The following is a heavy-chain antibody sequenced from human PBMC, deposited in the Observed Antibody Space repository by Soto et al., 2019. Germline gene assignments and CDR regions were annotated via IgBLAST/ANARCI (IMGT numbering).Heavy chain of an antibody. J-gene: IGHJ6*02. V-gene: IGHV4-30-4*01. CDR3: ARDPPVETGYFKGMDV. Sequence: QVRLQESGPGLVKPSQTLSLTCTVSGGSIYTGDYYWSWIRQPPGKGLEWIGSIYYIGDTEYNPSLKSRLTMSVDTSKNQFSLRLTSVTAADTAVYYCARDPPVETGYFKGMDVWCQGTTVTVSS. CDR2: IYYIGDT. CDR1: GGSIYTGDYY.